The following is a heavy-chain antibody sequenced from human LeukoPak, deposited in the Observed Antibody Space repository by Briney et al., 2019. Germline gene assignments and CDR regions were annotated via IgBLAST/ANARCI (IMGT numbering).Heavy chain of an antibody. Sequence: GGSLRLSCAASGFTFSSYSMNWVRQAPGKGLEWVSYISGSSSTVYYADSVKGRFTISRDNAKNSLNLQMNSLRHGDTAVYYCATLARLSGSGSRDYWGQGTLVTVSS. V-gene: IGHV3-48*02. CDR2: ISGSSSTV. CDR1: GFTFSSYS. J-gene: IGHJ4*02. D-gene: IGHD3-10*01. CDR3: ATLARLSGSGSRDY.